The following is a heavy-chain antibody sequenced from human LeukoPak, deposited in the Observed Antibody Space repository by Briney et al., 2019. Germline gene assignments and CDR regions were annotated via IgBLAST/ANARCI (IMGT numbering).Heavy chain of an antibody. Sequence: GESLKISCKVSGYNFANYWIGWVRQMPGKGLELMGIIYPGDSDTRYSPSFQGQVTISADKSISTAYLQWSSLKASDTAMYYCAIIGRSVAARHFDYWGQGTLVTVSS. D-gene: IGHD6-6*01. CDR1: GYNFANYW. CDR2: IYPGDSDT. CDR3: AIIGRSVAARHFDY. V-gene: IGHV5-51*01. J-gene: IGHJ4*02.